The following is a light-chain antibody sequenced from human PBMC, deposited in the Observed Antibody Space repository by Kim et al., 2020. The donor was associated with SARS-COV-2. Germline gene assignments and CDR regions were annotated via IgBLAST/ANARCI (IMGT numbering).Light chain of an antibody. Sequence: SASVGDRVPVTCRASQAIRKYVAWYQQKPGKIPKLLIHAVSTLQSGVPSRFSGGGSGTDFTLTIRGLQPEDVATYYCQTYDTVPYNFGQGTKLEI. CDR3: QTYDTVPYN. CDR2: AVS. CDR1: QAIRKY. J-gene: IGKJ2*01. V-gene: IGKV1-27*01.